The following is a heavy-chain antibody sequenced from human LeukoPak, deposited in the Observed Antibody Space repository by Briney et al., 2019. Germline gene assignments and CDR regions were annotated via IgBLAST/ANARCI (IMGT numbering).Heavy chain of an antibody. CDR3: ARVRGVNYYGSGSYSP. D-gene: IGHD3-10*01. CDR2: IYYSGST. V-gene: IGHV4-39*01. CDR1: GGSISSSSYY. J-gene: IGHJ5*02. Sequence: SETLSLTCTVSGGSISSSSYYWGWIRQPAGKGLEWIGSIYYSGSTYYNPSLKSRVTISVDTSKNQFSLKLSSVTAADTAVYYCARVRGVNYYGSGSYSPWGQGTLVTVSS.